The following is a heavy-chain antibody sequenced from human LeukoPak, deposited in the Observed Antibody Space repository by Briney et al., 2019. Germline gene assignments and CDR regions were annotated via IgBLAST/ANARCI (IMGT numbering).Heavy chain of an antibody. CDR1: GFTFSNAW. V-gene: IGHV3-23*01. CDR2: ISGSGGST. J-gene: IGHJ4*02. Sequence: GGSLRLSCAASGFTFSNAWMSWVRQAPGKGLEWVSAISGSGGSTYYADSVKGRFTISRDNSKNTLYLQMNSLRAEDTAVYYCAKVRYYDSSGYYYGAYFDYWGQGTLVTVSS. CDR3: AKVRYYDSSGYYYGAYFDY. D-gene: IGHD3-22*01.